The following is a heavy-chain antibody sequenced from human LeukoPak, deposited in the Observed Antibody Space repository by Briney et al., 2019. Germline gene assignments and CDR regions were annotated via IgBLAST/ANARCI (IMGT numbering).Heavy chain of an antibody. Sequence: GASVKVSRKASGVTFSTSAMQWVRQARGQRLEWIGWIVVGSGDTKYAQKLQERVTITRDMSTSTAYMELSGLRSEDTAVYYCAAGGTVWTFDYWGQGTLVTVSS. J-gene: IGHJ4*02. CDR3: AAGGTVWTFDY. D-gene: IGHD2-15*01. CDR2: IVVGSGDT. CDR1: GVTFSTSA. V-gene: IGHV1-58*02.